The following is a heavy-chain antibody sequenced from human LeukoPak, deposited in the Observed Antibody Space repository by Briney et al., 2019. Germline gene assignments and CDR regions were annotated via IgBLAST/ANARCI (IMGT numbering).Heavy chain of an antibody. CDR3: ARDTNYYDSSGYYSGSDFDY. V-gene: IGHV3-21*04. J-gene: IGHJ4*02. Sequence: GGSLRLSCAASGFTFSSYSMNWVRQAPGKGLEWFSSITSSTNYIYYADSVKGRFTISRDDAKNTLYLQMNSLRAEDTAVYYCARDTNYYDSSGYYSGSDFDYWGQGTLVTVSS. CDR2: ITSSTNYI. CDR1: GFTFSSYS. D-gene: IGHD3-22*01.